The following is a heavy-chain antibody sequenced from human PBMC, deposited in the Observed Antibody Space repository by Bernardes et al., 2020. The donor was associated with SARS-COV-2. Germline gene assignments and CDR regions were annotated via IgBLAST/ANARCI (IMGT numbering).Heavy chain of an antibody. CDR3: ARSSCRADGYRYYPLDV. D-gene: IGHD3-16*02. Sequence: ASVKVSCKASGYTFTSYYIRWVRQAPGQGLEWMGWINPNIGATYYAQKFQGRVTMTRDTSISTAYMELSRLKSDDTAVYYCARSSCRADGYRYYPLDVWGEVATVSVCS. V-gene: IGHV1-2*02. CDR1: GYTFTSYY. CDR2: INPNIGAT. J-gene: IGHJ6*04.